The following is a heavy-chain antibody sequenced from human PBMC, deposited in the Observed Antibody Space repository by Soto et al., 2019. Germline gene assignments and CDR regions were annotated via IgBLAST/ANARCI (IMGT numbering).Heavy chain of an antibody. V-gene: IGHV4-59*08. Sequence: SETLSLTCTVSGGSISSYYWSWIRQPPGKGLEWIGYIYYSGSTNYNPSLKSRVTISVDTSKNQFSLKLSSVTAADTAVYYCARHEGGRGWYDYWGQGTLVTVSS. CDR2: IYYSGST. CDR3: ARHEGGRGWYDY. D-gene: IGHD6-19*01. CDR1: GGSISSYY. J-gene: IGHJ4*02.